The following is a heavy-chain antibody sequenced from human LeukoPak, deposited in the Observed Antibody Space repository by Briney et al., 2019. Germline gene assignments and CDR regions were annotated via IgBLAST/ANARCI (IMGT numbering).Heavy chain of an antibody. CDR1: GFTFSSYG. Sequence: PGRSLRLSCAASGFTFSSYGMHWVRQAPGKGLERVAVIWYDGSNKYYADSVKGRFTISRDNSKNTLYLQMNSLRAEDTAVYYCAMDGIGDGDYWGQGTLVTVSS. V-gene: IGHV3-33*01. CDR3: AMDGIGDGDY. CDR2: IWYDGSNK. J-gene: IGHJ4*02. D-gene: IGHD1-26*01.